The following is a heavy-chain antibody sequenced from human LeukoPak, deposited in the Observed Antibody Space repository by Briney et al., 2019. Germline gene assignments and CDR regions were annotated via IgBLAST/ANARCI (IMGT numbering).Heavy chain of an antibody. Sequence: GESLKISFKASGYRFSNYWIGWVRPMPGKGLEWMGIIYPSDSDTRYSPSFQGQVTISADKSISTAYLQWSSLKASDTAMYYCARPSNSGYDFWGQGALVTVSS. J-gene: IGHJ4*02. D-gene: IGHD5-12*01. CDR3: ARPSNSGYDF. CDR2: IYPSDSDT. CDR1: GYRFSNYW. V-gene: IGHV5-51*01.